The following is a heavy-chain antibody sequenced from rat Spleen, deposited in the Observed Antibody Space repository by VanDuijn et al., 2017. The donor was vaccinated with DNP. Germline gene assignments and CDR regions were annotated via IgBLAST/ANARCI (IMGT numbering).Heavy chain of an antibody. CDR2: VWTGGHI. CDR3: ARDRQPNYDYWFFDF. CDR1: GFALTSYD. Sequence: QVQLKESGPGLLLSSETLSLTCTVSGFALTSYDISWVRQLPGKGLEWMGGVWTGGHIEYNSDLKSRLSINRDTSRSQVFLEINSLTTEDTGTYYCARDRQPNYDYWFFDFWGPGTMVTVSS. V-gene: IGHV2-59*01. D-gene: IGHD3-4*01. J-gene: IGHJ1*01.